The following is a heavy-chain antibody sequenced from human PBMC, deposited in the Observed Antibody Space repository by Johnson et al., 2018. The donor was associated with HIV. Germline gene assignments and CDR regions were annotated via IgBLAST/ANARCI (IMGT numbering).Heavy chain of an antibody. Sequence: VQLVESGGGLIQPGGSLRLSCAASGFTVSSNYMSWVRQAPGKGLEWVSVIYSGGNTYYTDSVQGRFTISRDNSKNTLYLQMNSLRAEDTAVYYCARALTTDAFDIWGQGTMVTVSS. CDR3: ARALTTDAFDI. CDR2: IYSGGNT. CDR1: GFTVSSNY. D-gene: IGHD4-17*01. J-gene: IGHJ3*02. V-gene: IGHV3-66*03.